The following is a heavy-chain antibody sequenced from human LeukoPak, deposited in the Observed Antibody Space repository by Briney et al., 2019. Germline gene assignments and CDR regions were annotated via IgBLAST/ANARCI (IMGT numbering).Heavy chain of an antibody. CDR3: ARRGVLMVYATEYYFDY. CDR2: IYYSGST. V-gene: IGHV4-59*08. CDR1: GGSISSYY. Sequence: PSETLSLTCTVSGGSISSYYWSWIRQPPGKGLEWIGYIYYSGSTNYNPSLKSRVTISVDTSKNQFSLKLSSVTAADTAVYYCARRGVLMVYATEYYFDYWGQETLVTVSS. J-gene: IGHJ4*02. D-gene: IGHD2-8*01.